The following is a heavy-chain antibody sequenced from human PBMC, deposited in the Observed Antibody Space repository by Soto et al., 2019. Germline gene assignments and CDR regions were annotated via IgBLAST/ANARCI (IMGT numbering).Heavy chain of an antibody. CDR1: GFSFSSYA. D-gene: IGHD1-1*01. Sequence: EVQLLESGGGLVQPGGSLRLSCAASGFSFSSYAMNWVRQAPGKGLEWVSVISGSGDSTYYADSVKGRFTISRDNSNNTLYLQMNSLRAEYTAVYYCAKRATGTYFDYWGQGTLVTVSS. J-gene: IGHJ4*02. CDR3: AKRATGTYFDY. V-gene: IGHV3-23*01. CDR2: ISGSGDST.